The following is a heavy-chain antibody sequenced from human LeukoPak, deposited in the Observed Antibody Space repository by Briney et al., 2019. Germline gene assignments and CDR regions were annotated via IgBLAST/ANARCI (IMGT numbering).Heavy chain of an antibody. V-gene: IGHV1-2*06. D-gene: IGHD1-1*01. CDR2: INPNSGGT. J-gene: IGHJ5*02. Sequence: ASVRVSCKASGYTFTGYYMNWVRQAPGQWLEWMGRINPNSGGTNYAQKFQGRVTMTRDTSISTAYMELSRLRSDDTAVYYCARRRQLGWFDPWGQGTLVTVSS. CDR3: ARRRQLGWFDP. CDR1: GYTFTGYY.